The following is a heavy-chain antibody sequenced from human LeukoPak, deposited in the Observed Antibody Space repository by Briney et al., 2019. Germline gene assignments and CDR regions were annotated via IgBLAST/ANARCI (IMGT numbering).Heavy chain of an antibody. D-gene: IGHD3-9*01. CDR2: ISAYNGNT. CDR3: ARGGAISPRENWFDP. Sequence: GASVKVSCKASGYTFTSYGISWVRRAPGQGLEWMGWISAYNGNTNYAQKLQGRVTMTTDTSTSTAYMELRSLRSDDTAVYYCARGGAISPRENWFDPWGQGTLVTVSS. CDR1: GYTFTSYG. V-gene: IGHV1-18*01. J-gene: IGHJ5*02.